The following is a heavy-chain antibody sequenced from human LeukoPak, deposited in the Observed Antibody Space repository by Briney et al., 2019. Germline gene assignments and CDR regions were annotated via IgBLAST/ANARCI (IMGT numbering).Heavy chain of an antibody. V-gene: IGHV4-34*01. Sequence: SETLSLTCAVYGGSFSGYYWSWIRQPPGKGLEWIGEINHSGSTNYNPSLKSRVTISLDTSKKQFSLKLTSVTAADTAIYYCATEYCASSSCRFDSWGQGTLVTVSS. CDR1: GGSFSGYY. CDR2: INHSGST. CDR3: ATEYCASSSCRFDS. D-gene: IGHD2-2*01. J-gene: IGHJ4*02.